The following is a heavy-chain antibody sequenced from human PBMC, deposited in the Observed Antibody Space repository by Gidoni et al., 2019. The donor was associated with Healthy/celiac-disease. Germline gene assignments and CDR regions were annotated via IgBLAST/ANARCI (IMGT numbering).Heavy chain of an antibody. D-gene: IGHD5-12*01. J-gene: IGHJ4*02. V-gene: IGHV4-61*01. Sequence: QVQLQESGPGLVKPSETLSLTCTVSGGSVSSGSYYWSWIRQPPGKGLEWIGYIYYSGSTNYNPSLKSRVTISVDTSKNQFSLKLSSVTAADTAVYYCARDSSGYDLGGGSYFDYWGQGTLVTVSS. CDR1: GGSVSSGSYY. CDR3: ARDSSGYDLGGGSYFDY. CDR2: IYYSGST.